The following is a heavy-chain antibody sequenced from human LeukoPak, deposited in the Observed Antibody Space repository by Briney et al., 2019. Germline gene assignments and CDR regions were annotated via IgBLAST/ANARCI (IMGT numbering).Heavy chain of an antibody. CDR1: GFTFSSYE. D-gene: IGHD3-10*02. V-gene: IGHV3-48*03. Sequence: PGGSLRLSCAASGFTFSSYEINWVRQVPGKGLEWVSYISSSGSTIYYADSVKGRFTISRDNAKNSLYLQMNSLRAEDTAVYYCAELGITMIGGVWGKGTTVTISS. CDR2: ISSSGSTI. J-gene: IGHJ6*04. CDR3: AELGITMIGGV.